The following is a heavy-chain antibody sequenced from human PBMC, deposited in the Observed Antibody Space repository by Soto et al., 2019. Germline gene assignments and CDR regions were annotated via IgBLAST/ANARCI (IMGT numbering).Heavy chain of an antibody. Sequence: QVQLVQSGAEVKKPGSSVKVSCKASGGTFSSYAISWVRQAPGQGLEWMGGIIPIFGTANYAQKFQGRVTITADESTRTAYMELSSLRSEDTAVYYCARTVLTTVVTLGGYFDYWGQGTLVTVSS. CDR1: GGTFSSYA. V-gene: IGHV1-69*01. J-gene: IGHJ4*02. D-gene: IGHD4-17*01. CDR3: ARTVLTTVVTLGGYFDY. CDR2: IIPIFGTA.